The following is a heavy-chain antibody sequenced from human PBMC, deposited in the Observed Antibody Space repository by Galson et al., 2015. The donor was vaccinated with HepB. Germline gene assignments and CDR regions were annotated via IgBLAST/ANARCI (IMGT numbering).Heavy chain of an antibody. CDR3: TRNYYDILTGFPDAFDI. V-gene: IGHV3-49*03. Sequence: SLRLSCATSGFTFGDYSMSWFRQAPGKGLEWVGFIRAQAYGATAEHAASLRGRFLMSRDDSKSIAYLQMNFLKTEDTAVYYCTRNYYDILTGFPDAFDIWGQGTMVTVSS. J-gene: IGHJ3*02. D-gene: IGHD3-9*01. CDR1: GFTFGDYS. CDR2: IRAQAYGATA.